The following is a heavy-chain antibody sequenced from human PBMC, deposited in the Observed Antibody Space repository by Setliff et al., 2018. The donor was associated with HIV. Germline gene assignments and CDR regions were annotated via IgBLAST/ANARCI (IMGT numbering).Heavy chain of an antibody. Sequence: PGGSLRLSCGASGFTFGNYWMTWVRQAPGRGLECVANIKEDGSEKYYVDSVKGRFTISRDNAKDSLYLQINSLRVEDTAVYYCVGPDYEDPQGGHWGQGTLVTVSS. CDR3: VGPDYEDPQGGH. CDR1: GFTFGNYW. V-gene: IGHV3-7*03. CDR2: IKEDGSEK. J-gene: IGHJ4*02. D-gene: IGHD4-17*01.